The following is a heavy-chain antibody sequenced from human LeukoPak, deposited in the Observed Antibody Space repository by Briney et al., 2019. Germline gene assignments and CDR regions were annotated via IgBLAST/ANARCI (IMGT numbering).Heavy chain of an antibody. Sequence: GGSLRLSCVPSGFTFTNYAMSWVRQAPGKGLGWVSAITGSDGSSYYADSVKGRFTISRDNSKNTLYLEVNSLRAEDTAVYYCAKWGDYDILTGYYVPDYWGQGTLVTVSS. J-gene: IGHJ4*02. V-gene: IGHV3-23*01. CDR2: ITGSDGSS. CDR1: GFTFTNYA. CDR3: AKWGDYDILTGYYVPDY. D-gene: IGHD3-9*01.